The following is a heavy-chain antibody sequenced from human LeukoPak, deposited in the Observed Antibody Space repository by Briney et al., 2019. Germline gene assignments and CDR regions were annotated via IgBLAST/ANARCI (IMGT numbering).Heavy chain of an antibody. CDR3: ARLARAVASFDY. CDR2: INRSGST. Sequence: SETLSLTCAVYGGSFSGYYWSWIRQPPGKGLEWIGEINRSGSTNYNPSLKSRVTISVDTSKNQFSLKLSSVTAADTAVYYCARLARAVASFDYWGQGTLVTVSS. D-gene: IGHD6-19*01. CDR1: GGSFSGYY. V-gene: IGHV4-34*01. J-gene: IGHJ4*02.